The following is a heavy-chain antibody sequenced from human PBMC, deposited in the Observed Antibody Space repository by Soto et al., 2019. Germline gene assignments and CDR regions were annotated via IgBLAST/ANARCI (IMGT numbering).Heavy chain of an antibody. J-gene: IGHJ6*02. CDR2: IYYSGST. CDR3: ARGNGGSGWYGYYYGMDV. Sequence: TVSGGSISSGGYYWSWIRQHPGKGLEWIGYIYYSGSTYYNPSLKSRVTISVDTSKNQFSLKLSSVTAADTAVYYCARGNGGSGWYGYYYGMDVRGQGTTVTVSS. V-gene: IGHV4-31*03. CDR1: GGSISSGGYY. D-gene: IGHD6-19*01.